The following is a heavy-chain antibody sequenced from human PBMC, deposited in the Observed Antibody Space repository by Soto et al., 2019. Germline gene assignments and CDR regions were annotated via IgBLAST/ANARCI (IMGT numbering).Heavy chain of an antibody. CDR2: IWDDGSKK. J-gene: IGHJ4*02. CDR3: VKDHCGGDCYSDPYFDY. Sequence: QVQLVESGGGVVQPGRSLRLSCAASGFTFSTYGIHWVRQAPGKGLEWLAVIWDDGSKKCHAGSVQGRFTISIDNSKNTVYLQMDSLRAEDTAVYYCVKDHCGGDCYSDPYFDYWGQGTLVTVSS. D-gene: IGHD2-21*02. V-gene: IGHV3-33*06. CDR1: GFTFSTYG.